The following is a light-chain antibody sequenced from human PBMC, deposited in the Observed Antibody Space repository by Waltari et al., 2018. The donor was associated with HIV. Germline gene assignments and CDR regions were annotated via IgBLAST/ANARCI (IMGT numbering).Light chain of an antibody. CDR2: WAS. CDR1: QSVLYSSNNKNF. CDR3: QQHYTTPYT. J-gene: IGKJ2*01. V-gene: IGKV4-1*01. Sequence: DIVMTQSPDSLALSLGERAPIHCKSTQSVLYSSNNKNFLAWYQQKSGQRPKLLVYWASTRESGVPDRFSGSGSGTDFTLTISSLQAEDVAVYFCQQHYTTPYTFGQGTKLEIK.